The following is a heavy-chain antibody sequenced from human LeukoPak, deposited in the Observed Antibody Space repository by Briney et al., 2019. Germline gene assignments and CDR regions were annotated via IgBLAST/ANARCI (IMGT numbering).Heavy chain of an antibody. CDR2: MNPNSGNT. V-gene: IGHV1-8*01. J-gene: IGHJ4*02. CDR3: ARGPIVRGVVKGTLVY. Sequence: ASVKVSCKASGYTFTSYDINWVRQATGQGLEWMGWMNPNSGNTGYAQKFQGRVTMIRNTSISTAYMELSSLRSEDTAVYYCARGPIVRGVVKGTLVYWGQGTLVTVSS. D-gene: IGHD3-10*01. CDR1: GYTFTSYD.